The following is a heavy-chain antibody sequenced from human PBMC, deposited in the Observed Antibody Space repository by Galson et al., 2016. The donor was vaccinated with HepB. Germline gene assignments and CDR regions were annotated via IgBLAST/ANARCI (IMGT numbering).Heavy chain of an antibody. CDR2: ITSNGDST. D-gene: IGHD1-1*01. CDR3: VKSGTLILEGDCYYDMDV. V-gene: IGHV3-64D*06. J-gene: IGHJ6*03. Sequence: SLRLSCAASGFTFSSYAMHWVRQAPGKGLEYVSGITSNGDSTYYADSVKGRFTISRDNSKNTLYLQMSSLSPEDTAVYYCVKSGTLILEGDCYYDMDVWGKGTTVTVSS. CDR1: GFTFSSYA.